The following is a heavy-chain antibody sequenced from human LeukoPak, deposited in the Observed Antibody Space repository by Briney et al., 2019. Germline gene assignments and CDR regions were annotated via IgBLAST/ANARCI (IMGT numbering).Heavy chain of an antibody. D-gene: IGHD3-9*01. CDR1: GGSISRYY. CDR2: IYYSGST. Sequence: PSETLSLTCTVSGGSISRYYWSWIRQPPGKGLEWIGYIYYSGSTNYNPSLKSRVTISVDTSKNQFSLKLSSVTAADTAVYYCARGGGGLRYFDWLSLALDYWGQGTLVTVSS. CDR3: ARGGGGLRYFDWLSLALDY. J-gene: IGHJ4*02. V-gene: IGHV4-59*01.